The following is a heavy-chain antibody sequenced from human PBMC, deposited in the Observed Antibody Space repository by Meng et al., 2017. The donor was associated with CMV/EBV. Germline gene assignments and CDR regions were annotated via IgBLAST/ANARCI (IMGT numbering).Heavy chain of an antibody. CDR1: GFTFSSYA. V-gene: IGHV3-23*03. CDR3: ARHVRGVVPAAIGGDAFDI. J-gene: IGHJ3*02. D-gene: IGHD2-2*02. Sequence: GESLKISCAASGFTFSSYAMSWVRQAPGKGLEWVSVIYSGGSSTYYADSVKGRFTISRDNSKNTLYLQMNSLRAEDTAVYYCARHVRGVVPAAIGGDAFDIWGQGTMVTVSS. CDR2: IYSGGSST.